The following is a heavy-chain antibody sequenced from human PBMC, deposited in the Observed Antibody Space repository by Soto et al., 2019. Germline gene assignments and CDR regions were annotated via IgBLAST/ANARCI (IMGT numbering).Heavy chain of an antibody. Sequence: GGSLRLSCAASGFTCRSHAMHWVRQTPGKGLEWVAVISYDETNKYYEDSVKGRFTISRDNSKNTLYLQMNSLTGEDTAVYYCARDLSGSYHYFNYGMDVWGQGTTVTSP. CDR1: GFTCRSHA. V-gene: IGHV3-30-3*01. CDR3: ARDLSGSYHYFNYGMDV. CDR2: ISYDETNK. D-gene: IGHD1-26*01. J-gene: IGHJ6*02.